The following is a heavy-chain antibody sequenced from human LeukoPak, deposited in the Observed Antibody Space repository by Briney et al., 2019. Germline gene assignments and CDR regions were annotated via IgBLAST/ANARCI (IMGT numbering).Heavy chain of an antibody. CDR1: GFTFSSYA. Sequence: GGSLRLSCAASGFTFSSYAMNWVRQAPGKGLEWVSAISGSGGGTYYADSVKGRFTISRDNSKNTLYLRMNSLGAEDTAVYYCAEDRGNYYDSSGYYFFGYYFDYWGQGTLVTVSS. D-gene: IGHD3-22*01. CDR3: AEDRGNYYDSSGYYFFGYYFDY. V-gene: IGHV3-23*01. CDR2: ISGSGGGT. J-gene: IGHJ4*02.